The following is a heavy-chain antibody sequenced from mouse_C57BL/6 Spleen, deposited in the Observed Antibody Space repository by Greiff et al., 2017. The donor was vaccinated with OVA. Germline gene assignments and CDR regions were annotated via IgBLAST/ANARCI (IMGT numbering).Heavy chain of an antibody. CDR2: IDPSDSYT. CDR1: GYTFTSYW. CDR3: AREGNYEERGFAY. D-gene: IGHD1-1*01. J-gene: IGHJ3*01. V-gene: IGHV1-59*01. Sequence: QVQLQQPGAELVRPGTSVKLSCKASGYTFTSYWMHWVKQRPGQGLEWIGVIDPSDSYTNYNQKFKGKATLTVDTSSSTAYMQLSSLTSEDSAVYYCAREGNYEERGFAYWGQGTLVTVSA.